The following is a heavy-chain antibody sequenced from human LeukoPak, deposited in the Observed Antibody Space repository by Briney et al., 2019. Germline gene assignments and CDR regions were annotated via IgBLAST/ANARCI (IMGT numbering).Heavy chain of an antibody. J-gene: IGHJ4*02. Sequence: SETLSLTCTVSGGSISSSSYYGGWIRQPPGKGLEWIGSIFYSGNTYYNPSLKSRVTISIDTSKNQFSLKLSSVTAADTAVYYCARANGYGLLDYWGQGTLVTVSS. CDR3: ARANGYGLLDY. CDR1: GGSISSSSYY. CDR2: IFYSGNT. V-gene: IGHV4-39*07. D-gene: IGHD5-18*01.